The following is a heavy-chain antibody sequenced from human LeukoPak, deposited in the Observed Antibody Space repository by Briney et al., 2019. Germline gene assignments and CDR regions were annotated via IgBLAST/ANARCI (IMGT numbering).Heavy chain of an antibody. D-gene: IGHD2-2*01. CDR3: ARAVCGSISCYAYNWFDP. V-gene: IGHV3-48*03. CDR2: ISSSGSTI. Sequence: GGSLRLSCAASGFTLSSYEMNWVRQAPGKGLEWVSYISSSGSTIYYADSVKGRFTISRDNAKNSLYLQMNSLRAEDTAVYYCARAVCGSISCYAYNWFDPWGQGTLVTVSS. J-gene: IGHJ5*02. CDR1: GFTLSSYE.